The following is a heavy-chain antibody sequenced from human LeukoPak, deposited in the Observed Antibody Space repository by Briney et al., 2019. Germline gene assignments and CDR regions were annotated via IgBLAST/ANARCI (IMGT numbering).Heavy chain of an antibody. CDR3: AKSLLPIVVVPAAMAD. CDR1: GFTFSVYG. V-gene: IGHV3-30*18. Sequence: GSLRLFCAASGFTFSVYGMQWVRQAPGKGLAWVAIISYDGSNAYYGDSVKGRFTISRDNSKNTVYLQMNSLRAEDTAVYYCAKSLLPIVVVPAAMADWGQGTLVTVSS. J-gene: IGHJ4*02. CDR2: ISYDGSNA. D-gene: IGHD2-2*01.